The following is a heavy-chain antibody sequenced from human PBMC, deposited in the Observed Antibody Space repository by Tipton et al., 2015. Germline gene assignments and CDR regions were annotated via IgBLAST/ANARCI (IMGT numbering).Heavy chain of an antibody. CDR3: ARAYDYGDSPPGPLGY. CDR1: GASITGSNW. CDR2: VFNSGST. D-gene: IGHD4-17*01. V-gene: IGHV4-4*02. Sequence: GLVKPSGTLSLICAVSGASITGSNWWSWVRQPPGKGLEWIGEVFNSGSTNYNPSLRSRVTISVDTSKNQFSLILTSVTAADTAVYYCARAYDYGDSPPGPLGYWGQRTLVSVSS. J-gene: IGHJ4*02.